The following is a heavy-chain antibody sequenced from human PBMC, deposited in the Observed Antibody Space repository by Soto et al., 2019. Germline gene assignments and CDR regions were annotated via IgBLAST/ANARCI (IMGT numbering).Heavy chain of an antibody. CDR1: GFTFNSFN. D-gene: IGHD3-10*01. V-gene: IGHV3-48*01. J-gene: IGHJ4*02. CDR3: AIDSVNSAHARFDF. CDR2: ISSSGGTI. Sequence: PGGSLRLSCAASGFTFNSFNMNWVRQAPGKGLEWVSYISSSGGTIYYADSVKGRFTISRDNAKNSLYLQMNSLRVEDTAVYYCAIDSVNSAHARFDFCGQGTVVTVSS.